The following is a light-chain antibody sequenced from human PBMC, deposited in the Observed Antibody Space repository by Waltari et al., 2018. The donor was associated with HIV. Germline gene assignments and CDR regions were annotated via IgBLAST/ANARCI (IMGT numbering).Light chain of an antibody. Sequence: QSVLTQPPSMSAAPGERVTISCSGSSSNIGNNVVSWYQQLPGTAPKLLIYGQGSRPSGVPDRFAGSKSGTSATLGITGLQTGDEADYYCGTWDSSLSSYVFGTGTKVTVL. CDR1: SSNIGNNV. V-gene: IGLV1-51*01. CDR3: GTWDSSLSSYV. CDR2: GQG. J-gene: IGLJ1*01.